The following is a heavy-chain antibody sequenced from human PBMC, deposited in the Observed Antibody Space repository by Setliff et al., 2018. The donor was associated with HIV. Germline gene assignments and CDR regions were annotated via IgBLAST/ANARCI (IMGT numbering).Heavy chain of an antibody. V-gene: IGHV4-4*07. CDR3: ALTGHRLLRGYMDV. J-gene: IGHJ6*03. Sequence: SETLSLTCYVTDDPISSYYWSWVRQPAGKGLEWIGRLYVSVDTNYNPSLKSRVTMSLDTSKKHFSLNLKSVTAADTAVYYCALTGHRLLRGYMDVWGKGTTVTVSS. CDR1: DDPISSYY. CDR2: LYVSVDT. D-gene: IGHD2-15*01.